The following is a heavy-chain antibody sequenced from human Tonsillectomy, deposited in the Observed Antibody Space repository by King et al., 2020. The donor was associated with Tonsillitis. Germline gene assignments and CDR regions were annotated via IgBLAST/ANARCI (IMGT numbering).Heavy chain of an antibody. D-gene: IGHD1-26*01. CDR2: IYYSGST. Sequence: VQLQESGPGLVKPSETLSLTCTVSGGSISSYYWSWIRPPPGKGLEWIGYIYYSGSTNYNPSLKSRVTISVDTSKNQFSLKLSSVTAADTAVYYCARGGGGQGVGFDYWGQGTLVTVSS. V-gene: IGHV4-59*01. CDR1: GGSISSYY. CDR3: ARGGGGQGVGFDY. J-gene: IGHJ4*02.